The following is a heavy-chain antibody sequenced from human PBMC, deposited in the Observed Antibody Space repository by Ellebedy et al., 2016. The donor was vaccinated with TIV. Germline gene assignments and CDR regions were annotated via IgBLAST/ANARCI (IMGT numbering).Heavy chain of an antibody. J-gene: IGHJ4*02. Sequence: MPSETLSLTCAISGDSVSSHSVWSFIRPSPSRGLEWLGRTYYRSKWYNEYAVTVKSRINVNADTSPNQCSLQLNSGTPEDTAVYYCARGLDDSKPSFDYWGQGALVTVSS. V-gene: IGHV6-1*01. D-gene: IGHD3-3*01. CDR2: TYYRSKWYN. CDR1: GDSVSSHSV. CDR3: ARGLDDSKPSFDY.